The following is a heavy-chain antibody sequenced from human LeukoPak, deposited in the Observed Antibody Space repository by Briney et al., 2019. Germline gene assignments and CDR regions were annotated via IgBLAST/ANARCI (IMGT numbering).Heavy chain of an antibody. V-gene: IGHV3-30*02. CDR2: IRYDGSNK. CDR3: AKESGSNEDASDI. Sequence: PGGSLRLSCAASGFTFSSYGMHWVRQAPGKGLEWVAFIRYDGSNKYYADSVKGRFTISRVNSKNTLYLQMNSLRAEDTAVYYCAKESGSNEDASDIWGQGTMVTVSS. D-gene: IGHD1-26*01. CDR1: GFTFSSYG. J-gene: IGHJ3*02.